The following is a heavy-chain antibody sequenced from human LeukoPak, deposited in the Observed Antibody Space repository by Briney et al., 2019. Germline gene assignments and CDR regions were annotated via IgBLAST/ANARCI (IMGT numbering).Heavy chain of an antibody. V-gene: IGHV1-8*01. Sequence: GASVKVSCKASGYTFTSYDINWVRQATGQGLGWMGWMNPNSGNTGYAQKFQGGVTMTRNTSISTAYMELSSLRSEDTAVYYCARRAAAGNWFDPWGQGTLVTVSS. D-gene: IGHD6-13*01. CDR2: MNPNSGNT. CDR1: GYTFTSYD. CDR3: ARRAAAGNWFDP. J-gene: IGHJ5*02.